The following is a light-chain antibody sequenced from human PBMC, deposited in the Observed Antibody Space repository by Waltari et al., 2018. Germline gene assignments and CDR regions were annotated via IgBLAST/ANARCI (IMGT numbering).Light chain of an antibody. CDR3: QQRSNSVA. J-gene: IGKJ3*01. V-gene: IGKV3-11*01. CDR1: QSVSSY. Sequence: EIVLTLSPAPLSLSPGERATLSCRASQSVSSYLAWHQQKADQAPRLLIYDASTRGAGIPARFSGSASVTDFTLTSSRLEPEDFAVYYWQQRSNSVAFGPGTRVDIK. CDR2: DAS.